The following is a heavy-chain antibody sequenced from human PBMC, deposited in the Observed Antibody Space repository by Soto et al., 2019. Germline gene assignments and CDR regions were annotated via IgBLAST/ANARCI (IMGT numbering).Heavy chain of an antibody. V-gene: IGHV4-61*01. J-gene: IGHJ4*02. CDR2: VSNSRNT. Sequence: QVQLQESGPGLVKPSETLSLTCSVSGDSVTSGSYFWSWMRQPPGKGLEWIGYVSNSRNTNYNPYLKSRVAISTASAKNQFSLKLSSVTAAATAVYYCESADRRGYWAAWFWGKGTLFTVSS. CDR3: ESADRRGYWAAWF. D-gene: IGHD3-22*01. CDR1: GDSVTSGSYF.